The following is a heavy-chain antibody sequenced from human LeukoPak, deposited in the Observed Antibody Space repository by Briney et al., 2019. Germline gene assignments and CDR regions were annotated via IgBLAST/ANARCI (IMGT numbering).Heavy chain of an antibody. CDR1: RFTFSDYY. CDR2: ISSSSSYT. D-gene: IGHD3-10*01. V-gene: IGHV3-11*06. J-gene: IGHJ3*02. CDR3: ARDRPYYGSVDDAFDI. Sequence: GGSLRLSCAASRFTFSDYYMSWIRQAPGKGPEWVSYISSSSSYTNYADSVKGRFTISRDNAKNSLYLQMNSLRAEDTAVYYCARDRPYYGSVDDAFDIWGQGTMVTVSS.